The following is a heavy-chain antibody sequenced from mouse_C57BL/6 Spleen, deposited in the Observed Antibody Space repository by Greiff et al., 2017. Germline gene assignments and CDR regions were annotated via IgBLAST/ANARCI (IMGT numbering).Heavy chain of an antibody. D-gene: IGHD1-1*01. CDR2: IDPSDSYT. CDR1: GYTFTCSW. J-gene: IGHJ4*01. Sequence: QVQLQQPGAELVMPGASVKLSCKASGYTFTCSWMHWVKQRPGQGLEWIGEIDPSDSYTNYNQKFKGTSTLTVDKSSSTAYMQLSSLRSEDSAVYYCARAEFITTVSYAIDYWGQGTSVTVSS. V-gene: IGHV1-69*01. CDR3: ARAEFITTVSYAIDY.